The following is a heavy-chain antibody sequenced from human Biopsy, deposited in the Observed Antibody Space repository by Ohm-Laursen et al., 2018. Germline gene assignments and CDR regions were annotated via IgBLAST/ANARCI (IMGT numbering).Heavy chain of an antibody. CDR3: ARGLSSGWYGYFDV. CDR2: IWYDGTNE. V-gene: IGHV3-33*04. CDR1: GFTFGHYA. Sequence: SLRLSCTASGFTFGHYAMHWVRQAPGKGLEWISLIWYDGTNEDYADSVKGRYTISRDNSKNTLYLQINTLTLEDTAFYYCARGLSSGWYGYFDVWGRGTLVTVSS. D-gene: IGHD6-19*01. J-gene: IGHJ2*01.